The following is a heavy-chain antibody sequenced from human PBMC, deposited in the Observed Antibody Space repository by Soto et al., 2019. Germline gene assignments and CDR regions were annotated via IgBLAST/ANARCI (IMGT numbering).Heavy chain of an antibody. V-gene: IGHV4-31*03. CDR1: GGSISSGGYY. J-gene: IGHJ4*02. CDR3: ARARGGDILTGYYIFDY. CDR2: IYYSGST. D-gene: IGHD3-9*01. Sequence: SETLSLTCTVSGGSISSGGYYWSWIRQHPGKGLEWIGYIYYSGSTYYNPSLKSRVTISVDTSKNQFSLKLSSVTAADTAVYYCARARGGDILTGYYIFDYWGQGTLVTVSS.